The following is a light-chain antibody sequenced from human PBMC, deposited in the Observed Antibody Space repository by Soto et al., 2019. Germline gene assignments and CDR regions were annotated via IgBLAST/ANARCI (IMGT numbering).Light chain of an antibody. J-gene: IGKJ1*01. Sequence: EIVITQSPATLSVSPGERATLSCRASQSVSSDLAWYHQKPGQAPRLLTYGASTRATGIPARFSGSGSGTEFTLTINSXQSEDFAVYYCQQYNNWPRTFGQGTKVDTK. V-gene: IGKV3-15*01. CDR3: QQYNNWPRT. CDR2: GAS. CDR1: QSVSSD.